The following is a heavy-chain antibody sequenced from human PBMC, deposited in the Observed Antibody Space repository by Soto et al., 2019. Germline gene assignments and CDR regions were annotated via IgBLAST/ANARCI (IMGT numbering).Heavy chain of an antibody. CDR3: ARQGFGPLHGLVDV. CDR1: GGSISSYY. D-gene: IGHD3-10*01. J-gene: IGHJ6*02. V-gene: IGHV4-59*08. CDR2: VHHSWGS. Sequence: QVQLQESGPGLVKPSETLSLSCTVSGGSISSYYWSWFRQSPGKRMEWIGYVHHSWGSSYNPSLQSRVAISLDTSKSQFSLKVTSVTAPDTAVYYCARQGFGPLHGLVDVWYQGTTVTVSS.